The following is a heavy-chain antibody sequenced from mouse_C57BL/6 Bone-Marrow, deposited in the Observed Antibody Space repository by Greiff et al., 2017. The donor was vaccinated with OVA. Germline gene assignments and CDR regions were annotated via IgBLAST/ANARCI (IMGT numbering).Heavy chain of an antibody. J-gene: IGHJ4*01. V-gene: IGHV1-64*01. CDR1: GYTFTSYW. CDR3: ARRGSLYAMDY. CDR2: IHPNSGST. D-gene: IGHD1-1*02. Sequence: QVQLQQPGAELVKPGASVKLSCKASGYTFTSYWMHWVKQRPGQGLEWIGMIHPNSGSTNYNEKFKSKATLTVDKSSSTAYMQLSSLTSEDSAVCYCARRGSLYAMDYWGQGTSVTVSS.